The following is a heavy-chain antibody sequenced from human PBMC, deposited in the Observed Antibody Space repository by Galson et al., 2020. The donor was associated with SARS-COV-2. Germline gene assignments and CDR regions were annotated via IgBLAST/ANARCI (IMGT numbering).Heavy chain of an antibody. CDR2: IYSGGST. V-gene: IGHV3-53*01. J-gene: IGHJ4*02. CDR3: ARSYGDYYFDY. CDR1: GFTVSSNY. Sequence: GGSLGLSCAASGFTVSSNYMSWVRQAPGKGLEWVSVIYSGGSTFYADSVKGRFTISRDNSKNTLYLQMNNLRAEDTAVYYCARSYGDYYFDYWGQGTLVTVSS. D-gene: IGHD2-21*01.